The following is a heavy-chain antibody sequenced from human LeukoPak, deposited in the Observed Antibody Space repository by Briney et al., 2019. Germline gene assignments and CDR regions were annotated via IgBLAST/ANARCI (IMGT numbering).Heavy chain of an antibody. Sequence: GASVKVSCKASGYTFTSYTMNWVRQAPGQGLEWMGWINTNTKNPTYAQGFTGRFVFSLDTSVSTAYLQISSLKAEDAAVYYCARGAYNWNSDAFDIWGQGTMVTVSS. CDR2: INTNTKNP. CDR1: GYTFTSYT. J-gene: IGHJ3*02. V-gene: IGHV7-4-1*02. D-gene: IGHD1-7*01. CDR3: ARGAYNWNSDAFDI.